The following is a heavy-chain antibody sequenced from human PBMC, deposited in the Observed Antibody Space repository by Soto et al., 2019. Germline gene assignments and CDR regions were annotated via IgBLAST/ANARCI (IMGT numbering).Heavy chain of an antibody. D-gene: IGHD2-21*02. Sequence: QVQLQQWGAGLFKPSETLSLTCAVYGGSFSGYYWSGIRQHPGKGLEWIGEINHSGSTNYNPSLKSRVTISVDTSINQFSLKLSSVTAADTAVYYCARDLYCGGDCYQDYWGQGTLVTVSS. CDR1: GGSFSGYY. CDR3: ARDLYCGGDCYQDY. CDR2: INHSGST. V-gene: IGHV4-34*01. J-gene: IGHJ4*02.